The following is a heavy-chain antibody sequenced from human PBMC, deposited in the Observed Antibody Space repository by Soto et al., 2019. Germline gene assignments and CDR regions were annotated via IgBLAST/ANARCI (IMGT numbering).Heavy chain of an antibody. J-gene: IGHJ6*02. CDR2: TIPIFGTA. Sequence: SVKVSCKASGGTFSSYAISWVRQAPGQGLEWMGGTIPIFGTANYAQKFQGHVTISADKSISTAYLQWSSLKASDTAMYYCASTYSGSYYNGYGMDVWGQGTTVTVSS. D-gene: IGHD3-10*01. V-gene: IGHV1-69*06. CDR1: GGTFSSYA. CDR3: ASTYSGSYYNGYGMDV.